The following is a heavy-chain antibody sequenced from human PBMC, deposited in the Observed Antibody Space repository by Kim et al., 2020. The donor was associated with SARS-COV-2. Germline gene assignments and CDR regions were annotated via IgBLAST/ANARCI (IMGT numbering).Heavy chain of an antibody. D-gene: IGHD1-26*01. CDR1: GYTFTGYY. CDR3: ARDRGGSYYVYFDY. J-gene: IGHJ4*02. CDR2: INPNSGGT. Sequence: ASVKVSCKASGYTFTGYYMHWVRQAPGQGLEWMGRINPNSGGTNYAQKFQGRVTMTRYTSISTAYMELSRLRSDDTAVYYCARDRGGSYYVYFDYWGQGTLVTVSS. V-gene: IGHV1-2*06.